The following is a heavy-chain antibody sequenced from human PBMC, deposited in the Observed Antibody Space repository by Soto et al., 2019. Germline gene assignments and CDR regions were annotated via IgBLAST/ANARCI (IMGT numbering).Heavy chain of an antibody. V-gene: IGHV4-31*03. CDR1: GGSISSGGYY. CDR2: IYYSGST. D-gene: IGHD3-10*01. CDR3: ARGALGDHYFDY. J-gene: IGHJ4*02. Sequence: PSETLSLTCTVSGGSISSGGYYWSWIRQHPWKGLEWIWYIYYSGSTYYNPSLKSRVTISVDTSKNQFSLKLSSVTAADTAVYYCARGALGDHYFDYWGQGTLVTSPQ.